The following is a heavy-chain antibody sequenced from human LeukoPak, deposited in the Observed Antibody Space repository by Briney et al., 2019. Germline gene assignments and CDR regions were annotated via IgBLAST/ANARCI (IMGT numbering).Heavy chain of an antibody. Sequence: ASVKVSCKASGYTFTSYYMQWVRQAPGQGLEWMGIINPSGGSTSYAQKFQGRVTMTRDMSTSTVYMELSSLRSEDTAVYYCARHNPWGSPRHARMDVWGKGTTVTISS. CDR2: INPSGGST. V-gene: IGHV1-46*01. J-gene: IGHJ6*03. D-gene: IGHD7-27*01. CDR3: ARHNPWGSPRHARMDV. CDR1: GYTFTSYY.